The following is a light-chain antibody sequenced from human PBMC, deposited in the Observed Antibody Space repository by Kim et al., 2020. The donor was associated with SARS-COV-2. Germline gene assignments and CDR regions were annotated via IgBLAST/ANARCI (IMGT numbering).Light chain of an antibody. CDR1: KLEDKY. CDR2: QDS. CDR3: QTWDSSSVI. J-gene: IGLJ2*01. Sequence: SVSPGQTASITCSGDKLEDKYFCWYQQKAGQPPVLLIYQDSKWPSGIPERFSGSSSGNTATLTISETQAMDEADYYCQTWDSSSVIFGGGTQLTVL. V-gene: IGLV3-1*01.